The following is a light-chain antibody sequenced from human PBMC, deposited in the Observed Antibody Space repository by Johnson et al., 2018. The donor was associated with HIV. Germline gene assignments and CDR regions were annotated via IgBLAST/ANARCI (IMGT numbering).Light chain of an antibody. CDR2: DNN. CDR1: SSNIGNNY. Sequence: QSVLTQPPSVSAAPGQKVTISCSGSSSNIGNNYVSWYQQLPGRAPKLLIYDNNKRPSGIPDRFSGSKSATSATLGITGLQTGDEADYYCGTWDSSLSAGRSYVFGTGTKVTVL. V-gene: IGLV1-51*01. CDR3: GTWDSSLSAGRSYV. J-gene: IGLJ1*01.